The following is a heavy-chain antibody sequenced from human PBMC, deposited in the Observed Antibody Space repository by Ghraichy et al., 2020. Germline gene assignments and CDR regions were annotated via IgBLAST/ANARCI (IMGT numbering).Heavy chain of an antibody. V-gene: IGHV3-66*02. CDR3: SRVGGGTYFDL. D-gene: IGHD2-15*01. CDR2: MYSGDMT. Sequence: KGLEWVSLMYSGDMTYSADSVKGRFTLSRDNSKNTLYLHMHSLRPEDTAVYYCSRVGGGTYFDLWGQG. J-gene: IGHJ4*02.